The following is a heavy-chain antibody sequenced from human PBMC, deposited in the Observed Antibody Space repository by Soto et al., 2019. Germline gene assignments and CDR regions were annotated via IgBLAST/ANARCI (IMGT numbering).Heavy chain of an antibody. D-gene: IGHD4-17*01. CDR3: ARDSTEAGDYNYLSYGMDV. CDR2: ISAYNGNT. Sequence: ASVKVSCKASGYTFTSYGISWVRQAPGQGLEWMGWISAYNGNTNYAQKLQGRVTMTTDTSTSTAYMELRSLRSDDTAVYYCARDSTEAGDYNYLSYGMDVWGQGTTVTVSS. V-gene: IGHV1-18*01. J-gene: IGHJ6*02. CDR1: GYTFTSYG.